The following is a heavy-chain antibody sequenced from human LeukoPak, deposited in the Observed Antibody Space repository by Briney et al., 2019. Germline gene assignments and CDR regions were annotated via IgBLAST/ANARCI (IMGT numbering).Heavy chain of an antibody. Sequence: SVKVSCRASGGTFSSYAISWVRQAPGQGLEWMGGIIPIFGTANYAQKFQGRVTITTDESTSTAYMELSSLRSEDTAVYYCAGDGYYDFWSGPNWFDPWGQGALVTVSS. D-gene: IGHD3-3*01. J-gene: IGHJ5*02. V-gene: IGHV1-69*05. CDR1: GGTFSSYA. CDR2: IIPIFGTA. CDR3: AGDGYYDFWSGPNWFDP.